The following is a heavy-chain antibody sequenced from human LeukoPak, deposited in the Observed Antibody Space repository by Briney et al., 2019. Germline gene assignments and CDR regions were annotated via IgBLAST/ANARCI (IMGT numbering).Heavy chain of an antibody. V-gene: IGHV3-23*01. D-gene: IGHD6-13*01. CDR3: AKTQAAAGTFPYYFDD. CDR2: IRGNDGRT. CDR1: GFTFNSYA. J-gene: IGHJ4*01. Sequence: PGGSLRLSGVASGFTFNSYAMSWVRQAPGKGLEWVSTIRGNDGRTYYAASVNGRFTISRDNSKNTLYLQMNSLRAEDTAVYYCAKTQAAAGTFPYYFDDWGHGTLVTVSS.